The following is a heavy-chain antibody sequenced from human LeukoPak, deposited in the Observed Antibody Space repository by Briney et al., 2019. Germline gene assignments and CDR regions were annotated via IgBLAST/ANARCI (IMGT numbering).Heavy chain of an antibody. J-gene: IGHJ3*02. CDR1: GVSISSYY. CDR2: IYYSGST. V-gene: IGHV4-59*01. Sequence: SETLSLTCTVSGVSISSYYRSWIRQPPGKGLEWIGYIYYSGSTNYNPSLKSRVTISVDTSKNQFSLKLSSVTAADTAVYYCARSKRRGGYGDLDIWGQGTMVTVSS. D-gene: IGHD4-17*01. CDR3: ARSKRRGGYGDLDI.